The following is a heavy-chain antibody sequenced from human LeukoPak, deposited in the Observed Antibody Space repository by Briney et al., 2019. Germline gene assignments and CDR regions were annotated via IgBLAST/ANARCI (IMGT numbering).Heavy chain of an antibody. V-gene: IGHV3-33*06. CDR3: AKQGFSSGWYSGYYYMDV. Sequence: GGSLRLSCAESGFTFSSYGMHWVRQAPGKGLEWVAVIWYDGSNKYYADSVKGRFTISRDNSKNTLYLQMNSLRAEDTAVYYCAKQGFSSGWYSGYYYMDVWGKGTTVTVSS. J-gene: IGHJ6*03. CDR1: GFTFSSYG. CDR2: IWYDGSNK. D-gene: IGHD6-19*01.